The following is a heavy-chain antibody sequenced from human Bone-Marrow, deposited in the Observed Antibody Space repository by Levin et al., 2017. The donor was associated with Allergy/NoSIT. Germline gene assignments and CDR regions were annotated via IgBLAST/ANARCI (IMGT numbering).Heavy chain of an antibody. J-gene: IGHJ6*02. CDR1: GGSISSSSYY. CDR2: IYYSGST. Sequence: PSETLSLTCTVSGGSISSSSYYWGWIRQPPGTGLEWIGSIYYSGSTYYNPSLKSRVTISVDTSKNQFSLKLSSVTAADTAVYYCARDASPVGDFWSGDYDYYGMDVWGQGTTVTVSS. D-gene: IGHD3-3*01. CDR3: ARDASPVGDFWSGDYDYYGMDV. V-gene: IGHV4-39*07.